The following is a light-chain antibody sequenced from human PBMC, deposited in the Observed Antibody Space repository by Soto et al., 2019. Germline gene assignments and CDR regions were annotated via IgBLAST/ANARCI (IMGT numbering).Light chain of an antibody. J-gene: IGKJ4*01. V-gene: IGKV3-20*01. CDR1: QSVSSSY. Sequence: VLSQSPGTLSLSPGERATLSCRASQSVSSSYLAWYQQKPGQAPRLLIYGASSRATGIPVRFSGSGSGTDFTLTISILEPEDFAVYYCLYYVTSPTFCGGTNVDI. CDR3: LYYVTSPT. CDR2: GAS.